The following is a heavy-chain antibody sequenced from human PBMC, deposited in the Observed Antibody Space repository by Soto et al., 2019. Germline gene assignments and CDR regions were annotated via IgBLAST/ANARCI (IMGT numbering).Heavy chain of an antibody. J-gene: IGHJ4*02. CDR3: ARDRLVAASPFAY. CDR2: ISWNSGSI. D-gene: IGHD2-15*01. Sequence: GGSLRLSCAASGFTFDDYAMHWVRQAPGKGLEWVSGISWNSGSIGYADSVKGRFTISRDNAKNSLYLQMNSLRAEDTAVYYCARDRLVAASPFAYRGQETLVTVSS. V-gene: IGHV3-9*01. CDR1: GFTFDDYA.